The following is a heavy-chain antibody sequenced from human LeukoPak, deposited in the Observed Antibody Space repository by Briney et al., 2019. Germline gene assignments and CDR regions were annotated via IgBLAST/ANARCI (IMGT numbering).Heavy chain of an antibody. J-gene: IGHJ4*02. Sequence: PGGSLRLSCAASGFTFDDYAMHWVRQAPGKGLQCVSLISGDGGSTYYADSVKGRFTISRDNSKNSLYLQMNSLRTEDTALYYCAKVRLRALVALCFDYWGQGTLVTVSS. CDR2: ISGDGGST. CDR1: GFTFDDYA. D-gene: IGHD2-21*01. V-gene: IGHV3-43*02. CDR3: AKVRLRALVALCFDY.